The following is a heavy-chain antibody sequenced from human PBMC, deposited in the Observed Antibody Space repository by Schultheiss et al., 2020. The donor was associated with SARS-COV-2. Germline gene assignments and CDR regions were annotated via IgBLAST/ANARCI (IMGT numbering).Heavy chain of an antibody. Sequence: SETLSLTCTVSGGSISSYYWSWIRQPPGKGLEWIGYIYYSGSTNYNPSLKSRVTISVDTSKNQFSLKLSSVTAADTAVYYCARVNWFGEYFDYWGQGTLVTVSS. J-gene: IGHJ4*02. CDR1: GGSISSYY. V-gene: IGHV4-59*12. D-gene: IGHD3-10*01. CDR3: ARVNWFGEYFDY. CDR2: IYYSGST.